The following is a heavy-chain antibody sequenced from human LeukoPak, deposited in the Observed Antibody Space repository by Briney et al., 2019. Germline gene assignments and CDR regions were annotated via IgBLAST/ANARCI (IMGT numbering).Heavy chain of an antibody. V-gene: IGHV1-46*01. Sequence: ASVKVSCKASGYTFTSYCMHWVRQAPGQGLEWMGIIIPSGGSTSYAQKFQGRVTMTRDTSTSTVYMELSSLRSEDTAVYYCARDKMGYSYGSNFFDYWGQGTLVTVSS. CDR2: IIPSGGST. J-gene: IGHJ4*02. D-gene: IGHD5-18*01. CDR3: ARDKMGYSYGSNFFDY. CDR1: GYTFTSYC.